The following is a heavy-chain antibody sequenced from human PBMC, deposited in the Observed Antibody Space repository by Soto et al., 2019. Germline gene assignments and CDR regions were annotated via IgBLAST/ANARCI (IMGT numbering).Heavy chain of an antibody. J-gene: IGHJ6*02. V-gene: IGHV1-69*06. CDR2: IIPIFGTA. D-gene: IGHD2-2*01. Sequence: QVQLVQSGAEVKKPGSSVKVSCKASGGTFSSYAISWVRQAPGQGLEWMGGIIPIFGTANYAQKFQGRVTITADKSTGTAYMELSSLRSEDTAVYYCAFIVVVPAAPRGPNYYYYGMDVWGQGTTVTVSS. CDR1: GGTFSSYA. CDR3: AFIVVVPAAPRGPNYYYYGMDV.